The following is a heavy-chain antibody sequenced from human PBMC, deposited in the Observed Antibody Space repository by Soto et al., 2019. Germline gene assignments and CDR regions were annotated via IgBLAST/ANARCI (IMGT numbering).Heavy chain of an antibody. D-gene: IGHD3-10*01. Sequence: SETLSLTCPVSSDSMTSYYWSWIRQPPGKGLECIGYIYHSGINNYNPSLKSRVTISLDTSKTQFSLRLSSVTAADTAVYYCARMSLCYFFDSWGQGTLVTVSS. CDR3: ARMSLCYFFDS. J-gene: IGHJ4*01. CDR1: SDSMTSYY. V-gene: IGHV4-59*01. CDR2: IYHSGIN.